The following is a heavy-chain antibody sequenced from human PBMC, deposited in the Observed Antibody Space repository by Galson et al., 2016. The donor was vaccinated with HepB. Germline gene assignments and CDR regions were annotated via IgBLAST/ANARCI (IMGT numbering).Heavy chain of an antibody. J-gene: IGHJ4*02. Sequence: SVKVSCKASGYTFTNYYIHWVRQAPGQGLEWMGVINPSGGSTNYAQKFQGRVTMTRDTSTSTVYMELSSLRSEDTAVYYCARTRLRGGGYFDYWGQGTLVTVSS. V-gene: IGHV1-46*01. CDR3: ARTRLRGGGYFDY. CDR1: GYTFTNYY. D-gene: IGHD5-12*01. CDR2: INPSGGST.